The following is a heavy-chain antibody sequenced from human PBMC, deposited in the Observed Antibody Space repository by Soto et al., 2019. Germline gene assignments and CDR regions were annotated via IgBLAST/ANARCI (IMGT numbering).Heavy chain of an antibody. D-gene: IGHD1-26*01. CDR2: IGPETGAT. CDR3: GRGRSGQIVVFY. V-gene: IGHV1-2*02. J-gene: IGHJ4*02. CDR1: AYTCTGHY. Sequence: DSVKVSCNGYAYTCTGHYIHSVRHAPEHGPEWMGEIGPETGATRYAKKFQGRVTMTRDMSITTVYMELNNLSPDDTAVYYCGRGRSGQIVVFYWGQGTPVTISS.